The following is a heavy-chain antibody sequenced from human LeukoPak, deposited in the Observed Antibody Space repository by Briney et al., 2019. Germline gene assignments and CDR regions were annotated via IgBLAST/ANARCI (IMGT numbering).Heavy chain of an antibody. CDR2: IFYSGGT. V-gene: IGHV4-59*01. CDR3: ARDNRGPAAAAYNWFDP. D-gene: IGHD6-13*01. Sequence: PSETLSLTCAVYGGSFSGYYWSWIRQPPGKGLEWIGYIFYSGGTNYNPSLKSRVTISVDTSKNQFSLKLSSVTAADTAVYYCARDNRGPAAAAYNWFDPWGQGTLVTVSS. CDR1: GGSFSGYY. J-gene: IGHJ5*02.